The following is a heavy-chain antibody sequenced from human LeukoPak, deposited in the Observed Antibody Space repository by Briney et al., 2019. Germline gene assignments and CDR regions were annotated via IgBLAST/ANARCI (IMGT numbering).Heavy chain of an antibody. Sequence: RGSLRLSCAASGFTLSSNYMSWVSQAPGKWVEWVSVICSGVSTYCADSVKGRFTISRDNSKNTLYLQRNSLRAEDTAVYYCARDTDGYNYLDYWGQGTLVTVSS. D-gene: IGHD5-24*01. CDR2: ICSGVST. CDR1: GFTLSSNY. J-gene: IGHJ4*02. CDR3: ARDTDGYNYLDY. V-gene: IGHV3-66*01.